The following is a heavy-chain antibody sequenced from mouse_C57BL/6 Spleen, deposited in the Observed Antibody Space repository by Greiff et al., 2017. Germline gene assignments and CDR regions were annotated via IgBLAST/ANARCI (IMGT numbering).Heavy chain of an antibody. CDR3: VRGPLYYYGSTYAMGY. CDR1: GFTFNTYA. J-gene: IGHJ4*01. Sequence: VQLKESGGGLVQPKGSLKLSCAASGFTFNTYAMHWVRQAPGKGLEWVARIRSKSSNSATYYADSVKDRFTISRDDSQSMLYLQMNNLKTEDTAMYYCVRGPLYYYGSTYAMGYWGQGTSVTVSS. CDR2: IRSKSSNSAT. V-gene: IGHV10-3*01. D-gene: IGHD1-1*01.